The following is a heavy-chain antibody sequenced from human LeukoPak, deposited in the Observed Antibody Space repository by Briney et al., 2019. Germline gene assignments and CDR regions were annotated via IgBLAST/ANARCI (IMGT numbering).Heavy chain of an antibody. J-gene: IGHJ3*02. CDR1: GGFISSYY. CDR3: ARDQDIVVVVAATPDAFDI. V-gene: IGHV4-59*01. Sequence: SETLSLTCSVSGGFISSYYWSWIRQSPGKGLGWIGYIYYTGSTHYNPSLESRVTISIDTSKKQLSLRLTSVTAADTAVYYCARDQDIVVVVAATPDAFDIWGQGTMVTVSS. CDR2: IYYTGST. D-gene: IGHD2-15*01.